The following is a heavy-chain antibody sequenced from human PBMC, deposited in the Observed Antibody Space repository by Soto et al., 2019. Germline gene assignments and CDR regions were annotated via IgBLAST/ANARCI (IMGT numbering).Heavy chain of an antibody. CDR2: ISDRGDTT. Sequence: GGSLRLSCAASGFTISSNAMYWVRQAPGKGLEWVSGISDRGDTTHYADSVKGRFTISRDTSKDTLYLQLNTLRADDTAVYYCAKDKPGTTSFDYWGQGTLVTVSS. V-gene: IGHV3-23*01. J-gene: IGHJ4*02. D-gene: IGHD1-1*01. CDR1: GFTISSNA. CDR3: AKDKPGTTSFDY.